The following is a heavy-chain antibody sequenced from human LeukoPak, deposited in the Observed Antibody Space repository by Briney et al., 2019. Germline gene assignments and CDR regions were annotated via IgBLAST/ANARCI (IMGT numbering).Heavy chain of an antibody. V-gene: IGHV1-2*02. CDR2: INPNSGGT. J-gene: IGHJ4*02. CDR1: GYTFTGYY. D-gene: IGHD3-3*01. CDR3: ARGRDYDFWSGYYTFDY. Sequence: ASVKVSCKASGYTFTGYYMHWVRQAPGQGLEWMGWINPNSGGTNYAQKFQGRVTMTRDTSISTAYMGLSRLRSDDTAVYYCARGRDYDFWSGYYTFDYWGQGTLVTVSS.